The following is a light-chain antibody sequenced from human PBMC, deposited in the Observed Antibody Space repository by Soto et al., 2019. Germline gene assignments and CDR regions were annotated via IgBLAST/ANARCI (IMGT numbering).Light chain of an antibody. CDR3: QQRFNWPLVT. CDR2: DAS. V-gene: IGKV3-11*01. Sequence: EIVLTQSPATLSLSPGERATLSCRASQSVNSYLSWYQHKPGQAPRLLIYDASNRATGIPARFSGSGSGTDFTLTISRLEPEDFAVYYCQQRFNWPLVTFGQGTKLEIK. CDR1: QSVNSY. J-gene: IGKJ2*01.